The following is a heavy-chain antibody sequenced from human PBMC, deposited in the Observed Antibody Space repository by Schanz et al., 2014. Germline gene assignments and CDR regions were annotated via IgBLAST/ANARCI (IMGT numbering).Heavy chain of an antibody. D-gene: IGHD3-10*01. CDR1: GYTFTAYG. J-gene: IGHJ6*02. CDR2: ISAQTGDT. V-gene: IGHV1-18*01. Sequence: VQSVHSGTEVQKLGASVKVSCQTSGYTFTAYGINWVRQAPGQGLEWIGWISAQTGDTRYAQKMQGRVTMTRDVSSTTAFLELRSLRYDDTAVYYCARAKRFGDMDVCGQGTTVIVSS. CDR3: ARAKRFGDMDV.